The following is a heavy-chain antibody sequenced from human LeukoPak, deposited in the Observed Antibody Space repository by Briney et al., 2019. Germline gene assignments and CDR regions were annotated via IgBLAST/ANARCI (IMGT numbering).Heavy chain of an antibody. CDR2: IYYSGST. V-gene: IGHV4-59*08. D-gene: IGHD6-13*01. Sequence: PSETLPLTCTVSGGSISSYYWSWIRQPPGKGLEWIGYIYYSGSTNYNPSLKSRVTISVDTSKNQFSLKLSSVTAADTAVYYCVRHPLRSAAGSDYWGQGTLVTVSS. CDR1: GGSISSYY. J-gene: IGHJ4*02. CDR3: VRHPLRSAAGSDY.